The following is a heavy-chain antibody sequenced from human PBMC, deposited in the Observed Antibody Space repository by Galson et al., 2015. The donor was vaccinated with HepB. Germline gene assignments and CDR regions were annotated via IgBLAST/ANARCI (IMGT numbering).Heavy chain of an antibody. V-gene: IGHV3-30*18. CDR3: TKVQDSSGYYATDY. D-gene: IGHD3-22*01. CDR2: ISYDGSNK. J-gene: IGHJ4*02. Sequence: SLRLSCAASGFTFSNYGMHWVRQAPGKGLEWVAGISYDGSNKYYADSVKGRFTISRDNPKNTLYLQMDSLRAEDTAVYYCTKVQDSSGYYATDYWGQGTLVTVSS. CDR1: GFTFSNYG.